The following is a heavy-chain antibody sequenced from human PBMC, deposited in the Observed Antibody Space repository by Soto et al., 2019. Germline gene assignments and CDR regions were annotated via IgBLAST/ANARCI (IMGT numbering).Heavy chain of an antibody. D-gene: IGHD6-6*01. CDR2: IYPGDSDT. CDR3: AIQGSIANRRNWLVP. J-gene: IGHJ5*02. Sequence: GESLKISCKASGYRFNSYWIAWVRQVPGKGLEWMGIIYPGDSDTRYSPSFQGQVTISADKSISTAYLQWSSLTASDTAIYYCAIQGSIANRRNWLVPWGQRTPVTVSS. CDR1: GYRFNSYW. V-gene: IGHV5-51*01.